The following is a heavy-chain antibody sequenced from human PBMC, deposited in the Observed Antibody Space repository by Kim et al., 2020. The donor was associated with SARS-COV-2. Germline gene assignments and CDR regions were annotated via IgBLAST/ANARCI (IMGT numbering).Heavy chain of an antibody. CDR3: AREPHLPAAHFDY. Sequence: SVKVSCKASGGTFSSYAISWVRQAPGQGLEWMGRIIPILGIANYAQKFQGRVTITADKSTSTAYMELSSLRSEDTAVYYCAREPHLPAAHFDYWGQGTLVTVSS. D-gene: IGHD2-2*01. J-gene: IGHJ4*02. CDR2: IIPILGIA. V-gene: IGHV1-69*04. CDR1: GGTFSSYA.